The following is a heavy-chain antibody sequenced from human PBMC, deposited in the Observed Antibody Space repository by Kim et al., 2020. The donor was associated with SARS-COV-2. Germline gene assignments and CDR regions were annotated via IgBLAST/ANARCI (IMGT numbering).Heavy chain of an antibody. V-gene: IGHV5-10-1*01. CDR1: GYSFTSYW. J-gene: IGHJ4*02. D-gene: IGHD6-19*01. CDR2: IDPSDSYT. Sequence: GESLKISCKGSGYSFTSYWISWVRQMPGKGLEWMGRIDPSDSYTNYSPSFQGHVTISADKSISTAYLQWSSLKASDTAMYYCARHPPIAVADILGIFDYWGQGTLVTVSS. CDR3: ARHPPIAVADILGIFDY.